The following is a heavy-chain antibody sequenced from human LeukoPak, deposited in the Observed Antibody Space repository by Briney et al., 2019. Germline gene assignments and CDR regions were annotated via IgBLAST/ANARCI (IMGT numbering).Heavy chain of an antibody. CDR2: ISSSSSYI. CDR3: ARPRRFGDYFDY. CDR1: GFTFRSYS. J-gene: IGHJ4*02. Sequence: GGSLRLSCAASGFTFRSYSMNWVRQAPGKGLEWVSSISSSSSYIYYADSVKGRFTISRDNAKNSLYLQMNSLRAEDTAVYYCARPRRFGDYFDYWGQGTLVTVSS. D-gene: IGHD3-10*01. V-gene: IGHV3-21*01.